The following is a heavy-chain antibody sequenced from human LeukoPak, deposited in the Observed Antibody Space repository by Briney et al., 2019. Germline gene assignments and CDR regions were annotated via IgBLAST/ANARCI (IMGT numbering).Heavy chain of an antibody. V-gene: IGHV3-23*01. CDR1: GFTYSSSA. CDR3: ARDSSSGEDY. CDR2: ISGRGGST. D-gene: IGHD6-13*01. Sequence: GSLRLSCAASGFTYSSSAMSWVRQAPGKGLEWVSSISGRGGSTYYADSVQGRFTISRDNSKNTLYLQMNSLRAEDTALYYCARDSSSGEDYWGQGTLVTVSS. J-gene: IGHJ4*02.